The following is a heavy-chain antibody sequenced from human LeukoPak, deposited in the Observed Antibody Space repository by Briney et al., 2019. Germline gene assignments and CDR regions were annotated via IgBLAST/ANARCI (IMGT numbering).Heavy chain of an antibody. V-gene: IGHV3-30-3*01. CDR3: ARDPVPATARHFDY. Sequence: GGSLRLSCAASGFTFSSYAMHWVRQAPGKGLEWVAVTSSDGNIKYYADFVKGRFTISRDNSKNTLYLQMNSLRGEDTGVYYCARDPVPATARHFDYWGQGTLVPVSS. D-gene: IGHD1-1*01. J-gene: IGHJ4*02. CDR1: GFTFSSYA. CDR2: TSSDGNIK.